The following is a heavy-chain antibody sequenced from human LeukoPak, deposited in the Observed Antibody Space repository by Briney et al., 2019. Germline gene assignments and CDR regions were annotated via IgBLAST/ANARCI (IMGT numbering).Heavy chain of an antibody. CDR1: GFIFSSFW. J-gene: IGHJ4*02. CDR3: ATSYDSSGCD. V-gene: IGHV3-7*01. D-gene: IGHD3-22*01. Sequence: GSLRLSCTASGFIFSSFWMAWVRQAPGKGLEWVANIKPDGSLQFYGDSVKGRFTISRDNAKNSLYLQMNNLRAEDTALYYCATSYDSSGCDWGQGTLVTVSS. CDR2: IKPDGSLQ.